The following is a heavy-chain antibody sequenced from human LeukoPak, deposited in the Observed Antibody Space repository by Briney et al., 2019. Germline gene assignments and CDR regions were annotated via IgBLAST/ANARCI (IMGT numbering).Heavy chain of an antibody. V-gene: IGHV3-30*04. CDR3: ARDGGTIMITFGGVIGAFDI. CDR2: ISYDGSNK. Sequence: GRYLRLSCAASGFTFSSYAMHWVRQAPGKGLEWVAVISYDGSNKYYADSVKGRFTISRDNSKNTLYLQMNSLRAEDTAVYYCARDGGTIMITFGGVIGAFDIWGQGTMVTVSS. D-gene: IGHD3-16*01. CDR1: GFTFSSYA. J-gene: IGHJ3*02.